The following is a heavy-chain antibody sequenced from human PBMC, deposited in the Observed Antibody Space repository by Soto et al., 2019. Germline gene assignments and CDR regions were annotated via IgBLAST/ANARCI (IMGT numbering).Heavy chain of an antibody. CDR3: ASHPRDSSGYWYYFDY. V-gene: IGHV3-21*01. J-gene: IGHJ4*02. CDR1: GFTFSSYS. Sequence: EVQLVESGGGLVKPGGSLRLSCAASGFTFSSYSMNWVRQAPGKGLEWVSSIISSSSNKYYADSVKGRFTISRDNAKNSMYLQMNRLRAEDTAVYYCASHPRDSSGYWYYFDYWGQGTLVTVSS. D-gene: IGHD3-22*01. CDR2: IISSSSNK.